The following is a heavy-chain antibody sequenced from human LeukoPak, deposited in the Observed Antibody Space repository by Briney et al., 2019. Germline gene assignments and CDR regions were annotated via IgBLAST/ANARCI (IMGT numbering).Heavy chain of an antibody. V-gene: IGHV4-59*08. CDR3: ARQRPVAGDAFDI. Sequence: SETLSLTCTVSGGSISSYYWSWIRQPPGKGLEWIGYIYYSGSTNYNPSLKSRVTISVDTSKNQFSLKLSSVTAADTAVYYCARQRPVAGDAFDIWGQGTMVTVSS. D-gene: IGHD6-19*01. J-gene: IGHJ3*02. CDR2: IYYSGST. CDR1: GGSISSYY.